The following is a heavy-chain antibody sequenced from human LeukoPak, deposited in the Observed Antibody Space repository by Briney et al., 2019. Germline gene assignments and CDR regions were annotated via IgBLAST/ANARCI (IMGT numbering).Heavy chain of an antibody. Sequence: GASVKVSCRASGGTFSSYAISWVRQAPGQGLEWMGRIIPIFGIANYAQKFQGRVTITADKSTSTAYMELGSLRSEDTAVYYCARGQVVVVAAPGYYFDYWGQGTLVTVSS. CDR1: GGTFSSYA. D-gene: IGHD2-15*01. V-gene: IGHV1-69*04. J-gene: IGHJ4*02. CDR2: IIPIFGIA. CDR3: ARGQVVVVAAPGYYFDY.